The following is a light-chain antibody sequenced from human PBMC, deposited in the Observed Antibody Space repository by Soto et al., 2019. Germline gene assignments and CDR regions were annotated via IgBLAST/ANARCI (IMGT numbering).Light chain of an antibody. CDR2: RNN. J-gene: IGLJ3*02. CDR1: SSNIGSDS. CDR3: ASWDDSLNGGV. V-gene: IGLV1-44*01. Sequence: QSVLTQPPSASGTPGQRVTISCSGSSSNIGSDSVNWYQQLPGTAPKLLIYRNNQRPSGVPDRLSGSKSGTSASLAISGLQSEDEADYYCASWDDSLNGGVFGGGTKLTVL.